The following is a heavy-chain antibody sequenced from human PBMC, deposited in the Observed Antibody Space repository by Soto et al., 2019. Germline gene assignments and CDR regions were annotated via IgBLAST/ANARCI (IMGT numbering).Heavy chain of an antibody. CDR3: ARESSASTVVYFDY. CDR1: GYTLTDLS. CDR2: FDPDDGET. V-gene: IGHV1-24*01. J-gene: IGHJ4*02. D-gene: IGHD4-17*01. Sequence: ASVKVSCKVSGYTLTDLSMHWVRQDPGKGLEWMGGFDPDDGETIYAQKFQGRVTITADESTSTAYMELSSLRSEDTAVYYCARESSASTVVYFDYWGQGTLVTVSS.